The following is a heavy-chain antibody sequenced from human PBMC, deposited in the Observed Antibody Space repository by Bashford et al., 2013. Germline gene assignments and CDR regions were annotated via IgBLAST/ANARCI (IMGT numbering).Heavy chain of an antibody. CDR2: ISGSSGST. CDR3: AREVEMATNRIEFDY. J-gene: IGHJ4*02. D-gene: IGHD5-24*01. V-gene: IGHV3-23*01. Sequence: VRQAPGKGLEWVSAISGSSGSTYYADSVRGRFTISRDNSKYTLYLQMNSLRAEDTAVYYCAREVEMATNRIEFDYWGQGTLVTVSS.